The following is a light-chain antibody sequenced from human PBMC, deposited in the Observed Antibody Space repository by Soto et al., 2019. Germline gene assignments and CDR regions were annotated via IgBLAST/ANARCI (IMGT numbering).Light chain of an antibody. V-gene: IGKV1-5*03. CDR1: QSIGIW. Sequence: IQMTQSPSTLSASVGDRVTITCRASQSIGIWMAWYQQKPGKAPNLLIYKASSLEIGVPPRFSGSGSGTEFTLTITSLHPDDFATYYCQHYNPYSRTFGQGTKVDIK. J-gene: IGKJ1*01. CDR2: KAS. CDR3: QHYNPYSRT.